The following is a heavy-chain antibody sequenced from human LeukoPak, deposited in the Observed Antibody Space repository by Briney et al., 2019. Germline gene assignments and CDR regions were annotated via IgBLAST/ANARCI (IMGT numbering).Heavy chain of an antibody. CDR1: GFTFSRFT. CDR2: ISSSSSYI. V-gene: IGHV3-21*01. Sequence: GGSLRLSCAASGFTFSRFTMNWVRQAPGKGLEWVSSISSSSSYIYYADSVKGRFTISRDNAKNSLYLQMNSLRAEDTAVYYCARDWGEGLDYWGQGTLVTVSS. J-gene: IGHJ4*02. D-gene: IGHD3-16*01. CDR3: ARDWGEGLDY.